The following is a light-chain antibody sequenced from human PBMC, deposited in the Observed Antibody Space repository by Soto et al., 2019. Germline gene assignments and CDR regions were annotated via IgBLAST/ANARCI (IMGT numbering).Light chain of an antibody. CDR2: AAS. CDR3: QQSYSTPIT. J-gene: IGKJ5*01. V-gene: IGKV1-39*01. Sequence: DIQMTQSPSSLSASLGDRVTITCRASQSISSYLNWYQQKPGKAPKLLIYAASSLQSGVPSRFSGSGSGTDFTLTISSLQPEDFATCYCQQSYSTPITFGQGTRLEIK. CDR1: QSISSY.